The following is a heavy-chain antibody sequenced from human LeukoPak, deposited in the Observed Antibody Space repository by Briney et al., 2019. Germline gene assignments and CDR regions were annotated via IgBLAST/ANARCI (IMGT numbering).Heavy chain of an antibody. D-gene: IGHD6-13*01. J-gene: IGHJ4*02. CDR1: GASVSSGTYF. CDR3: ARDPTFGYSSS. Sequence: SETLSLTCTVSGASVSSGTYFWTWIRQHPGKGLEWIGYIYYSGSTYYNPSLKSRVTISVDTSKNQLSLKLSSVTAADTAVYYCARDPTFGYSSSWGQGTLVTVSS. V-gene: IGHV4-31*03. CDR2: IYYSGST.